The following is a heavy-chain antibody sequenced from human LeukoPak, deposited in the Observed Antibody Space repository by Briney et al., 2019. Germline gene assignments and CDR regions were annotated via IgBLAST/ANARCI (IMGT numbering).Heavy chain of an antibody. Sequence: SETLSLTCAVYGGSFSGYYWSWIRQHPGKGLEWIGYIYYSGSTYYNPSLKSRVTISVDTSKNQFSLKLSSVTAADTAVYYCARIEIYGYYFDYWGQGTLVTVSS. CDR2: IYYSGST. J-gene: IGHJ4*02. CDR1: GGSFSGYY. D-gene: IGHD3-10*01. V-gene: IGHV4-31*11. CDR3: ARIEIYGYYFDY.